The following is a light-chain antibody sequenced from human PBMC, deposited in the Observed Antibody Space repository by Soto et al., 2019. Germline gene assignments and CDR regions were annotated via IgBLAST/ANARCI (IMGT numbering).Light chain of an antibody. Sequence: EIVLTQSPGTLSLSPGERATLSCRASQSVSSNFLAWYQQKPGQAPKLLISGASSRATLIPDRFSGSGSGTDFSLTISRLEPEDFALYSGQKYGSSPGTFRHGTKLEIK. J-gene: IGKJ2*02. CDR2: GAS. CDR1: QSVSSNF. V-gene: IGKV3-20*01. CDR3: QKYGSSPGT.